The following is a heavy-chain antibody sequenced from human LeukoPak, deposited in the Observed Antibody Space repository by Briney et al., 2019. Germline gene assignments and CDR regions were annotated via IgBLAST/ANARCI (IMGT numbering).Heavy chain of an antibody. V-gene: IGHV4-61*08. CDR1: GVSISSGGYY. Sequence: SETLSLTCAVSGVSISSGGYYWSWIRQPPGKGLEWIGYIYYSGSTNYNPSLKSRVTISVDTSKNQFSLKLSSVTAADTAVYYCARDSLDSSGYFQHWGQGTLVTVSS. CDR2: IYYSGST. D-gene: IGHD3-22*01. CDR3: ARDSLDSSGYFQH. J-gene: IGHJ1*01.